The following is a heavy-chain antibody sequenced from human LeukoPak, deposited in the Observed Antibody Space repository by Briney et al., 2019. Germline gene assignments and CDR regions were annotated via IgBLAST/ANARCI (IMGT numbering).Heavy chain of an antibody. D-gene: IGHD2-15*01. CDR2: INPSGGT. V-gene: IGHV1-46*01. CDR1: GYTFTGYY. Sequence: GASVKVSCKASGYTFTGYYMHWVRQAPGQGLEWMGIINPSGGTNYAQKFQGRVTMTRDMSTSTVYMELSSLRSEDTAVYYCAREGYCSGERCYSGAHFQHWGQGTLVTVSS. CDR3: AREGYCSGERCYSGAHFQH. J-gene: IGHJ1*01.